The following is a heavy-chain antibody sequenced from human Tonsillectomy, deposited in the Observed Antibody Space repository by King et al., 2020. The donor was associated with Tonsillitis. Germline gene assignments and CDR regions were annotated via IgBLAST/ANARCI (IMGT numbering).Heavy chain of an antibody. D-gene: IGHD4-17*01. CDR3: AKDQRQSATTGDYTFDY. Sequence: VQLVESGGGLVQPGGSLRLSCAASGFTFSSYAMSWVRQAPGKGLEWVSGISGSGGSTYYADSVKGRFTISRDNSKNTLFLQRNSLRAEDTAVYYCAKDQRQSATTGDYTFDYWGQGTLVTVSS. J-gene: IGHJ4*02. V-gene: IGHV3-23*04. CDR1: GFTFSSYA. CDR2: ISGSGGST.